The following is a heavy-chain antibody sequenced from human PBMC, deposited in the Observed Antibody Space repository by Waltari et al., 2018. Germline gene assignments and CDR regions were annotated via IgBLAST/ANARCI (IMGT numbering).Heavy chain of an antibody. Sequence: EVQLLESGGGLVQPGGSLRSSCAASGCTFNNYAMNWVRQGPGKGLEWVASVSVGGGSPNYADSVKGRFSISRDNAENTLYLQMSSLRAEDTALYYCARRTAGTTFPDYAMDVWGQGTTVSVSS. V-gene: IGHV3-23*01. CDR3: ARRTAGTTFPDYAMDV. CDR2: VSVGGGSP. J-gene: IGHJ6*02. CDR1: GCTFNNYA. D-gene: IGHD1-1*01.